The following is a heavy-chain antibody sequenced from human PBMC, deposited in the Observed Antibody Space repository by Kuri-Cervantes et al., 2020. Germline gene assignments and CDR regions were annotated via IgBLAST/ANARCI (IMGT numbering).Heavy chain of an antibody. J-gene: IGHJ3*02. CDR3: ARPRIHKYEDAFDI. CDR1: GYTFTSYG. V-gene: IGHV1-18*01. D-gene: IGHD5-18*01. Sequence: ASVKVSCKASGYTFTSYGISWVRQAPGQGLEWMGWISAYNGNTNYAQKLQGRVTMTTDTSTSTAYMELRSLRSDDTAVYYCARPRIHKYEDAFDIWGQGTMVTVSS. CDR2: ISAYNGNT.